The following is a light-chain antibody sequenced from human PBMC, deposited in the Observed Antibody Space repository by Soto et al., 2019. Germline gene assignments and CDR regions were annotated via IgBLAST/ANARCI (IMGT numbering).Light chain of an antibody. CDR1: SSNIGSNT. Sequence: QSVLTQPPSASGTPGQRVTISCSGSSSNIGSNTVNWYQQLPGTAPKLLIYSNNQRPSGVPDRFSGAKSGTSASLAISGHQSEDEADYYCAAWDDSLNGVVFGGGTKRTVL. J-gene: IGLJ2*01. CDR2: SNN. V-gene: IGLV1-44*01. CDR3: AAWDDSLNGVV.